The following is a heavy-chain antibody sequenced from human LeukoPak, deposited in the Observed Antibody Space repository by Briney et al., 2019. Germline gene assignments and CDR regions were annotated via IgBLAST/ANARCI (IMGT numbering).Heavy chain of an antibody. Sequence: GGSLRLSCAASGFTFSSYSMNWVRQAPGKGLEWVSSISSSSSYIYYADSVKGRFTISRDNAKNSLYLQMNSLRAEDTAVYYCARVLPAALRTRGRGAFDIWGQGTMVTVSS. J-gene: IGHJ3*02. CDR2: ISSSSSYI. V-gene: IGHV3-21*01. CDR3: ARVLPAALRTRGRGAFDI. D-gene: IGHD1-14*01. CDR1: GFTFSSYS.